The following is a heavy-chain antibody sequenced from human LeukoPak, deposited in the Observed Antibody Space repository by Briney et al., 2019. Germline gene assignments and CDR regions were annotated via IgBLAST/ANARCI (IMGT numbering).Heavy chain of an antibody. D-gene: IGHD6-13*01. CDR3: ARDRTAAGTTDY. CDR1: GFTFSSYS. J-gene: IGHJ4*02. V-gene: IGHV3-21*01. Sequence: GSLRLSCAASGFTFSSYSKNWVRQAPGKGLEWVSSISSSSSYIYYADSVKGRFTISRDNAKNSLYLQMNSLRAEDTAVYYCARDRTAAGTTDYWGQGTLVTVSS. CDR2: ISSSSSYI.